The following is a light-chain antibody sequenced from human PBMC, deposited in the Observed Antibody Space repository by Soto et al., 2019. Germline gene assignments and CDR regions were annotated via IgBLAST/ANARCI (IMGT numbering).Light chain of an antibody. CDR2: GAS. CDR1: QTIKNNY. J-gene: IGKJ2*01. V-gene: IGKV3-20*01. CDR3: RQYGSSPGT. Sequence: EIVLTQSPGTLSLSPGERATLSCRASQTIKNNYLAWHQQSPGQAPRLLIYGASSRATGIPDRCSGSGSGTDFTLTINRLEHEDVAVYYCRQYGSSPGTFGQGTKLEI.